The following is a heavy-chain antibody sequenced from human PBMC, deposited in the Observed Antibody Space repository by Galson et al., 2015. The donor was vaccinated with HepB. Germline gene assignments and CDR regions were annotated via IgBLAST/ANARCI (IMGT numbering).Heavy chain of an antibody. CDR1: GGTFSSYA. J-gene: IGHJ4*02. Sequence: KVSCKASGGTFSSYAISWVRQAPGQGLEWMGGIIPMFGKPNYAQKFRGRVTITADESTSTVYMELSSLRSEDTAVYYCARGYGSGSYYYYYWGQGSQVTVSS. D-gene: IGHD3-10*01. CDR3: ARGYGSGSYYYYY. CDR2: IIPMFGKP. V-gene: IGHV1-69*01.